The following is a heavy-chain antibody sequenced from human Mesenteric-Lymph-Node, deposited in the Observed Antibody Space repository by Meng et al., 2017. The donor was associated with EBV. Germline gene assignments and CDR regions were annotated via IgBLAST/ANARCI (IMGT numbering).Heavy chain of an antibody. J-gene: IGHJ4*02. D-gene: IGHD1-7*01. CDR3: ASSRPLAGNWNYHY. V-gene: IGHV6-1*01. Sequence: QVQLQQSGPGLVKSSXTLSPTCXISGDRVSSNSAAWNWIRQSPSRGLEWLGRTYYRSKWYNDYAVSVKSRITINPDTSKNQFSLQLNSVTPEDTAVYYCASSRPLAGNWNYHYWGQGTLVNVSS. CDR2: TYYRSKWYN. CDR1: GDRVSSNSAA.